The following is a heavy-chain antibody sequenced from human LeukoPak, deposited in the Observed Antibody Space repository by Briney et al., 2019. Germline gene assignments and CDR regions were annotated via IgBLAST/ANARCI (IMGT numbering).Heavy chain of an antibody. CDR2: IIPIFGTA. CDR1: GYTFTSYA. D-gene: IGHD5-24*01. J-gene: IGHJ4*02. V-gene: IGHV1-69*13. CDR3: AREGEMATIWDY. Sequence: SATVSCKASGYTFTSYAISWVRQAPGQGLEWMGGIIPIFGTANYAQKFQGRVTITADESTSTAYMELSSLRSEDTAVYYCAREGEMATIWDYWGQGTLVTVSS.